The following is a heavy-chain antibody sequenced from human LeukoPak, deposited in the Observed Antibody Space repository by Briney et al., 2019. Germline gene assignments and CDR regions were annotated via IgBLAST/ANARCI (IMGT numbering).Heavy chain of an antibody. CDR2: ISAYNGNT. V-gene: IGHV1-18*01. CDR1: GYTFTRYG. CDR3: VVPAPLMDV. Sequence: GASVTVSCKASGYTFTRYGISWVRQAPGQGLEWMGWISAYNGNTNYAQKLQVRVTMTTDTYTSTAYMELRSLRSDDTAVYYCVVPAPLMDVWGQGTTVTVSS. D-gene: IGHD2-2*01. J-gene: IGHJ6*02.